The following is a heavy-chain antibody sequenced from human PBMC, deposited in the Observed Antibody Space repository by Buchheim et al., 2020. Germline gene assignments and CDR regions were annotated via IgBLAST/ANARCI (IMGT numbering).Heavy chain of an antibody. CDR1: GGSFSGYY. V-gene: IGHV4-34*01. D-gene: IGHD2-2*01. CDR2: INHSGST. J-gene: IGHJ6*02. Sequence: QVQLQQWGAGLLKPSETLSLTCAVYGGSFSGYYWSWIRQPPGKGLEWIGEINHSGSTNYNPSLKSRVTISVDTSKNQFSLQLSSVTAADTAVYYCAGAYYQLSDYYYYGMDVWGQGTT. CDR3: AGAYYQLSDYYYYGMDV.